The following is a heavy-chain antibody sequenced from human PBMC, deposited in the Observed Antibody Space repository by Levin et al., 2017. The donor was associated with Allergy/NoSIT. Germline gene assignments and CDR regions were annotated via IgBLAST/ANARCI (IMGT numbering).Heavy chain of an antibody. Sequence: LSLTCAASGFDFRSYALHWVRQAPGKGLEWVAIISYDGSKKYYTESVRGRFTVSRDNSKNMLHLQMSSLRGEDTAIYYCARETFFYGAGSTNYGMDVWGQGTTVTVSS. CDR2: ISYDGSKK. D-gene: IGHD3-10*01. V-gene: IGHV3-30*04. CDR3: ARETFFYGAGSTNYGMDV. CDR1: GFDFRSYA. J-gene: IGHJ6*02.